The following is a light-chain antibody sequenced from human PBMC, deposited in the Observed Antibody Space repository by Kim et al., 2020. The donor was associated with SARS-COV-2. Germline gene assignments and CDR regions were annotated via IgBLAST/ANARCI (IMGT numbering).Light chain of an antibody. J-gene: IGLJ3*02. Sequence: QTAPLTCTGNSNNVGYQGAAWLQQDQGHPPKLLSYRDNNRPSGISERFSASRSGNTASLTITGLQPEDEADYYCSAWDSSLSSWVFGGGTQLTVL. CDR3: SAWDSSLSSWV. CDR2: RDN. V-gene: IGLV10-54*01. CDR1: SNNVGYQG.